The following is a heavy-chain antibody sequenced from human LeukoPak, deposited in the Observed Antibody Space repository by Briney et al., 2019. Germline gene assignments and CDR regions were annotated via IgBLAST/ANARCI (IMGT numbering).Heavy chain of an antibody. D-gene: IGHD4-23*01. CDR3: ARAEGYGGELDS. V-gene: IGHV3-30*04. J-gene: IGHJ4*02. Sequence: GGSLRLSCAASGFTFSSYAMHWVRQAPGKGLEWVAVISYDGSNKYYADSVKGRFTISRENSKNRLYLQMNSLRAEDTAVYYCARAEGYGGELDSWGQGTLVTVSS. CDR1: GFTFSSYA. CDR2: ISYDGSNK.